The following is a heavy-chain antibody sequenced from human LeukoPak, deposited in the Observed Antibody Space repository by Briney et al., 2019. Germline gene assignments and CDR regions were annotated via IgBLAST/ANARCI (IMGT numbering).Heavy chain of an antibody. V-gene: IGHV4-59*08. J-gene: IGHJ4*02. CDR1: GGSISSYY. Sequence: SETLSLTCTVSGGSISSYYWSWIRQPPGKGLEWIGYIYYSGSTYYNPSLKSRVTISVDTSKNQFSLKLSSVTAADTAVYYCARGVTMIVDYWGQGTLVTVSS. D-gene: IGHD3-22*01. CDR3: ARGVTMIVDY. CDR2: IYYSGST.